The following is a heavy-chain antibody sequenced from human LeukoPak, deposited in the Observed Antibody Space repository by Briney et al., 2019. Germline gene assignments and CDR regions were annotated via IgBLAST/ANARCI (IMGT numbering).Heavy chain of an antibody. V-gene: IGHV1-2*02. CDR2: INPQSGGT. CDR3: ARGVVAATFYYYMDV. J-gene: IGHJ6*03. D-gene: IGHD2-15*01. Sequence: ASVKVSCKASGYTFTVYYMHWVRQAPGQGLEWMGWINPQSGGTNYAQKFQGRVTMTRDTSISTAYMELSRLRSDDTAVYYCARGVVAATFYYYMDVWGKGTTVTVSS. CDR1: GYTFTVYY.